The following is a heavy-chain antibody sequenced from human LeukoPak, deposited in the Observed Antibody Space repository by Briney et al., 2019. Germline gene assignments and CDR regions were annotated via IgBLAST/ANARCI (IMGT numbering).Heavy chain of an antibody. V-gene: IGHV3-48*04. CDR3: ARGLRRRGYSNGN. CDR2: ISSSGSTI. J-gene: IGHJ4*02. D-gene: IGHD5-18*01. Sequence: GGSLRLSCAASGFTFSSYGMHWVRQAPGKGLEWVSYISSSGSTIYYADSVKGRFTISRDNAKNSLYLQMNSLRAEDTAVYYCARGLRRRGYSNGNWGQGTLVTVSS. CDR1: GFTFSSYG.